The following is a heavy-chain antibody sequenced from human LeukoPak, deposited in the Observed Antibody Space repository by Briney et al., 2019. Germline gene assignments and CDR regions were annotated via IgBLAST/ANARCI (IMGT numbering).Heavy chain of an antibody. D-gene: IGHD2-15*01. CDR2: ISYSGIT. CDR3: ASRAHCSGGSCYGNWFDP. Sequence: SETLSLTCTVSGASISSHYWSWIRQSPGKGLERIGYISYSGITNYNPSLKSQVTISVDTSKHHFSLRLSSVTAADTAVYYCASRAHCSGGSCYGNWFDPWGQGTLVTVSS. CDR1: GASISSHY. V-gene: IGHV4-59*11. J-gene: IGHJ5*02.